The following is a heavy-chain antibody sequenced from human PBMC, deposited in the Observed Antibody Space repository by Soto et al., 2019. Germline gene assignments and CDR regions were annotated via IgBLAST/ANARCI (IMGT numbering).Heavy chain of an antibody. V-gene: IGHV4-4*02. CDR1: GGSISSSNW. Sequence: LSLTCAVSGGSISSSNWWSWVRQPPGKGLEWIGEIYHSGSTNYNPSLKSRVTISVDKSKNQFSLKLSSVTAADTAVYYCARDPHDYGGNRPPFDYWGQGTLVTVSS. J-gene: IGHJ4*02. D-gene: IGHD4-17*01. CDR3: ARDPHDYGGNRPPFDY. CDR2: IYHSGST.